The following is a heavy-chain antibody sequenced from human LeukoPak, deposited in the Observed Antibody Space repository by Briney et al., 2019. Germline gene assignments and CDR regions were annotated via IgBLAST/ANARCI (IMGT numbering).Heavy chain of an antibody. V-gene: IGHV4-34*01. J-gene: IGHJ6*02. CDR3: VRGLATHFYYYGLDV. CDR1: GGSFSGYY. Sequence: SETLSLTCAVYGGSFSGYYWSWIRQPPGKGLEWIGEINHSGSTNYNPSLKSRVTISVDTSKNQFSLKLSSVTAADTAVYYCVRGLATHFYYYGLDVWGQGTTVTVYS. D-gene: IGHD3-3*02. CDR2: INHSGST.